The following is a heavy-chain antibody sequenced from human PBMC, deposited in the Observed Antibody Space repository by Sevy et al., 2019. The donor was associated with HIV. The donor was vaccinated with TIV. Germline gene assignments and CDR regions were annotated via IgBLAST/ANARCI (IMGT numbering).Heavy chain of an antibody. Sequence: SETLSLTCTVSGGSISSSNSYWSWIRQRPGKGLEWIGFIYHSGTTYYNPSLRSRLNMSVDKSKNQFSLKLSSVTAADTAVYYCAREPDYDDYGGHAFDIWGQGTMVTVSS. V-gene: IGHV4-31*03. J-gene: IGHJ3*02. CDR3: AREPDYDDYGGHAFDI. CDR1: GGSISSSNSY. CDR2: IYHSGTT. D-gene: IGHD4-17*01.